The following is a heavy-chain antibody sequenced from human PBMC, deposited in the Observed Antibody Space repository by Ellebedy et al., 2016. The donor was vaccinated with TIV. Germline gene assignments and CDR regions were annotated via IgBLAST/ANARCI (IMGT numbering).Heavy chain of an antibody. CDR2: LNQDGTEK. CDR3: VRDNDY. V-gene: IGHV3-7*01. J-gene: IGHJ4*02. CDR1: GFTFSNFW. Sequence: GESLKISCGASGFTFSNFWMSWVRQAPGKGLEWVANLNQDGTEKYHVGSVRGRFTISRDNAKNSLYLEMSSLRDEDTALYYCVRDNDYWGQGTPVTVSS.